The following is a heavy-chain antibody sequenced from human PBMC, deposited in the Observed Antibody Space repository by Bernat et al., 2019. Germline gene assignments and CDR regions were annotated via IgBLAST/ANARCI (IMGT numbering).Heavy chain of an antibody. CDR1: GFTFSSYE. D-gene: IGHD3-3*01. CDR3: ARDWGYYDFWSGYPRYYFDY. V-gene: IGHV3-48*03. Sequence: EVQLVESGGGLVQPGGSLRLSCAASGFTFSSYELNWVRQAPGKGLEWVSYISSSGSTIYYAGSVKGRFTIARDNAKNSLYLQMNSLRADDTAVYYCARDWGYYDFWSGYPRYYFDYWGHGTLVTGAS. CDR2: ISSSGSTI. J-gene: IGHJ4*01.